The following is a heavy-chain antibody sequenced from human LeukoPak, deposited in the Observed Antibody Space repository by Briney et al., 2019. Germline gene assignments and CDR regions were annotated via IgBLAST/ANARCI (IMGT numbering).Heavy chain of an antibody. CDR2: INPNSGGT. J-gene: IGHJ4*02. V-gene: IGHV1-2*06. CDR3: ARAQQLTTYYFDS. D-gene: IGHD6-13*01. Sequence: ASVKVSCKAAGYTFTGYYMHWVRQAPGQGLEWMGRINPNSGGTNYAQKFQGRVTMTRDTSISTAYMELGSLRSDDTAVYYCARAQQLTTYYFDSWGQGALVTVSS. CDR1: GYTFTGYY.